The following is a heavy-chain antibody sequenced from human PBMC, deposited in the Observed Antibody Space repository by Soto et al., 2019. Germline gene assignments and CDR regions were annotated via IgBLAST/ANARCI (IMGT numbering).Heavy chain of an antibody. CDR1: GGTFSSYA. CDR3: ARGTSGSYYTPFWFDP. CDR2: IIPIFGTA. J-gene: IGHJ5*02. V-gene: IGHV1-69*12. Sequence: QGQLVQSGAEVKKPGSSQKVSCKASGGTFSSYAISWVRQAPGQGLEWMGGIIPIFGTANYAQKFQGRVTITADESTSTAYMELSSLRSEDTAVYYCARGTSGSYYTPFWFDPWGQGTLVTVSS. D-gene: IGHD3-10*01.